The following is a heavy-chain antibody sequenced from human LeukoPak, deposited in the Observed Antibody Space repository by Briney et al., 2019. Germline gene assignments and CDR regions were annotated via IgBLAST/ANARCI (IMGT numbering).Heavy chain of an antibody. D-gene: IGHD5-12*01. Sequence: GSLRLSCAASGFTVSSNYMSWVRQAPGKGLEWVSVIYSGGSTYYADSVKGRFTISRDNSKNTLYLQMNSLRAEDTAVYYCARGTDSGYDLGRDFDYWGQGTLVTVSS. CDR3: ARGTDSGYDLGRDFDY. CDR2: IYSGGST. J-gene: IGHJ4*02. CDR1: GFTVSSNY. V-gene: IGHV3-53*01.